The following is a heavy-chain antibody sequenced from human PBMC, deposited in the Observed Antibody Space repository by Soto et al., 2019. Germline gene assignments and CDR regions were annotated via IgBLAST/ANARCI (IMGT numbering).Heavy chain of an antibody. D-gene: IGHD3-16*01. V-gene: IGHV1-18*01. CDR1: GYTFTKYG. J-gene: IGHJ4*02. Sequence: QVQLVQSGAEVKNPGASVKVSCKTSGYTFTKYGVGWVRQAPGQGLEWMGWISGSSGNANYAEKVQGRITLTTDTARSTANIEQRSLRSDDTAVYYCAREKAGIGEEDNYWGQGSLVTVSS. CDR3: AREKAGIGEEDNY. CDR2: ISGSSGNA.